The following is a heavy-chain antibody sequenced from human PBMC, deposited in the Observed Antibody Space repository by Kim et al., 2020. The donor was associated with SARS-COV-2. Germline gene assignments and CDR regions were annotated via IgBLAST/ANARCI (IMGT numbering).Heavy chain of an antibody. J-gene: IGHJ4*02. D-gene: IGHD6-19*01. CDR1: GFSFSSYK. Sequence: GGSLRLSCAASGFSFSSYKMNWVRQAPGKGLEWVSVISSNSASIYYADSVKGRFTISRDNTKNSLYLQMNSLRVEDTAVYYCTTQLFSVAENYWGQGTLLTVSS. CDR2: ISSNSASI. CDR3: TTQLFSVAENY. V-gene: IGHV3-21*01.